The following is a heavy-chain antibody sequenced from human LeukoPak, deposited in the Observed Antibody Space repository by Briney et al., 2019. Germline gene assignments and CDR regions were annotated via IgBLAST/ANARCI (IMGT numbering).Heavy chain of an antibody. Sequence: PSETLSLTCAVYGGSFSGYYWSWIRQPPGKGLEWIGEINHSGSTNYNPSLKSRVTISVDTSKNQFSLKLSSVTAADTAVYYCASISGYDFFVKNWGQGTMVTVSS. J-gene: IGHJ3*01. CDR1: GGSFSGYY. CDR2: INHSGST. D-gene: IGHD5-12*01. CDR3: ASISGYDFFVKN. V-gene: IGHV4-34*01.